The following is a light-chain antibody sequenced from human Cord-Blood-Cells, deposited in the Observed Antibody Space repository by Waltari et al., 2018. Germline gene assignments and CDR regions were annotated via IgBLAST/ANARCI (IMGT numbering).Light chain of an antibody. V-gene: IGLV2-14*01. CDR2: DVS. Sequence: QSALTQPASVSGSPGQSLTISCTATSSDVGGYNYVSWYQQHPGNAPKLMIYDVSNRPSGVSNRFSGSKSGNTASLTISGLQAEDEADYYCSSYTSSSTVVFGGGTKLTVL. J-gene: IGLJ2*01. CDR1: SSDVGGYNY. CDR3: SSYTSSSTVV.